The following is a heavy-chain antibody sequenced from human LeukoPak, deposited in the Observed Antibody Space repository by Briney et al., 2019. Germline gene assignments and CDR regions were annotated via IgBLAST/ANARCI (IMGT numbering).Heavy chain of an antibody. CDR3: ARGDY. CDR2: ISYTGSG. CDR1: GASISSVGYY. Sequence: SETLSLTCTVSGASISSVGYYWSWIRQHPGKGLEWIGFISYTGSGYYNSSLQSRVLISRDTFKNQFSLKMNSVIVADTAMYYCARGDYWGRGTLVTVSS. J-gene: IGHJ4*02. V-gene: IGHV4-31*03.